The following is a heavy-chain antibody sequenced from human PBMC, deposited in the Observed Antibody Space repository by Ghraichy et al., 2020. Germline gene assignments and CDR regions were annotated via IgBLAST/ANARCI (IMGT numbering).Heavy chain of an antibody. Sequence: GALRLSCAASGFTFSNYAMTWVRQAPGKGLEWVSGISGSGGSTYYADSVRGRFTISRDNSKNTLYLQMNSLRAEDTAVYYCAKDGVAVAGLFDYWGQGTLVTVSS. J-gene: IGHJ4*02. CDR1: GFTFSNYA. V-gene: IGHV3-23*01. CDR3: AKDGVAVAGLFDY. D-gene: IGHD6-19*01. CDR2: ISGSGGST.